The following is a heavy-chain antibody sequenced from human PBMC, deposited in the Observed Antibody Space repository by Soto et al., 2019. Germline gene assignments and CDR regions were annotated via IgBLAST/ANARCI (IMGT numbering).Heavy chain of an antibody. CDR2: MNPNSGNT. CDR3: ARTRGCSSTSCYRYYYYYGMDV. D-gene: IGHD2-2*01. J-gene: IGHJ6*02. V-gene: IGHV1-8*01. Sequence: GASVKVSCKASGYTFTSYDINWVRQATGQGLEWMGWMNPNSGNTGYAQKFQGRVTMTRNTSISTAYMELSSLRSEDTAAYYCARTRGCSSTSCYRYYYYYGMDVWGQGTTVTVSS. CDR1: GYTFTSYD.